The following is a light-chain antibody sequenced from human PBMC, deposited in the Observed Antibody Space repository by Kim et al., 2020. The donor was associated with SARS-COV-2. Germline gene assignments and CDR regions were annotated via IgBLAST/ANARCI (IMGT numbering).Light chain of an antibody. J-gene: IGKJ2*01. V-gene: IGKV1-5*03. CDR3: QQYNNWYT. CDR1: QSINNW. CDR2: KTS. Sequence: LSASVGDRVTITGRASQSINNWLAWYQQKPGKAPKLLIYKTSSLESGVPSRFSGSGSGTEFTLTISSLQPDDFATYHCQQYNNWYTFGQGTKLEI.